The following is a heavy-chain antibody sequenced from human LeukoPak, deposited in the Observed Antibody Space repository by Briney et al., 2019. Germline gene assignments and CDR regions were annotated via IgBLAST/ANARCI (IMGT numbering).Heavy chain of an antibody. Sequence: PSETLSLTCAVYGGSFSGYYWSWIRQPPGKGLEWIGEINHSGSTNYNPSLKSRVTISVDTSKNQFSLKLSSVTAADTAVYYCARGPIITMVRGVITSPNRRQYGMDVWGQGTTVTVSS. CDR3: ARGPIITMVRGVITSPNRRQYGMDV. CDR1: GGSFSGYY. V-gene: IGHV4-34*01. D-gene: IGHD3-10*01. J-gene: IGHJ6*02. CDR2: INHSGST.